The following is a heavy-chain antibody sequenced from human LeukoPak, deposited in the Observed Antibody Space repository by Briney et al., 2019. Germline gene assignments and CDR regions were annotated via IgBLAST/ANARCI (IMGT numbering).Heavy chain of an antibody. CDR2: ISDDGRRK. CDR3: AKRPSDYADYVSYFDY. D-gene: IGHD4-17*01. Sequence: GGSLRLSCAASGFSFISYGMHWVRQAPGKGLEWVGVISDDGRRKDYADSVKGPFTISRDNSKDTLYLQMDSLRAEDTAVYYCAKRPSDYADYVSYFDYWGQGTLVTVSS. J-gene: IGHJ4*02. CDR1: GFSFISYG. V-gene: IGHV3-30*18.